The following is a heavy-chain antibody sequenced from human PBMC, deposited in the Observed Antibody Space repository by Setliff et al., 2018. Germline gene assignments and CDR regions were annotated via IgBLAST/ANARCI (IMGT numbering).Heavy chain of an antibody. J-gene: IGHJ6*03. V-gene: IGHV3-48*03. CDR2: ISGSGSTT. CDR3: ARVIYFYYMDV. CDR1: VFSFSTYE. Sequence: GGSLRLSCAASVFSFSTYEMNWVRQAPGKGLEWVSYISGSGSTTYYADSVKGRFTISRDNAKNSLFLQMNSLRAEDTAVYYCARVIYFYYMDVWGKGTTVTVSS.